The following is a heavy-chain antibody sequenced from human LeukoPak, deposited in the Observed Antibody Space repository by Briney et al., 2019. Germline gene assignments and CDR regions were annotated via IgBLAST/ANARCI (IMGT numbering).Heavy chain of an antibody. Sequence: PSETLSLTCAVYGGSFSGYYWRWSWIRQPPGKGLEWIGSIYYSGGTYYSPSLKSRVTISVDTSKNHFSLKLSSVTAADTAVYYCASDYLSSSYYPRGAFDIWGQGTILTVSS. CDR1: GGSFSGYY. CDR2: IYYSGGT. CDR3: ASDYLSSSYYPRGAFDI. J-gene: IGHJ3*02. V-gene: IGHV4-39*02. D-gene: IGHD3-22*01.